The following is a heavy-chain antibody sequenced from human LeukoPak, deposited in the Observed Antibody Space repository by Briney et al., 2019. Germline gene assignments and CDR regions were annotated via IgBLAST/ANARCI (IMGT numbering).Heavy chain of an antibody. V-gene: IGHV4-34*01. CDR1: GGSLSHYY. Sequence: PSETLSLTCAVYGGSLSHYYWSWIRQPPGKGLEWIGEINHSGSTNYNPSLKSRVTISVDMSKNKFSLELTSVPAADTAVYYCARGPASGSNFAWFDPWGQGTLVTVSS. D-gene: IGHD3-10*01. J-gene: IGHJ5*02. CDR2: INHSGST. CDR3: ARGPASGSNFAWFDP.